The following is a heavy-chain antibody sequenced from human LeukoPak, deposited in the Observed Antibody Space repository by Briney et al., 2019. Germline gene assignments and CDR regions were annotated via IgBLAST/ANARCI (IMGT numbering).Heavy chain of an antibody. CDR1: GFTFTNYY. J-gene: IGHJ4*02. V-gene: IGHV3-11*06. CDR2: ISGSSGST. CDR3: ARDQGERYDTSGYYPY. D-gene: IGHD3-22*01. Sequence: PGGSPRLSCAASGFTFTNYYMSWIRQAPGKGLEWVSNISGSSGSTKYTDSVMGRFTISRDNGKNSVYLQMNSLRAEDTAVYYCARDQGERYDTSGYYPYWGQGTLVTVSS.